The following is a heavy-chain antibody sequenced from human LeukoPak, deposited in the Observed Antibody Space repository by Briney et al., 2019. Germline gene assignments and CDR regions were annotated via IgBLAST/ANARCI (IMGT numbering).Heavy chain of an antibody. V-gene: IGHV3-11*06. CDR1: GFTFSDYY. Sequence: GGSLRLSCAASGFTFSDYYMSWIRQAPGKGLEWVSYISSSCSYTNYADSVKGRFTISRDNAKNSLYLQMNSLRAEDPAVYYCARGGYGDYEFDYWGQGTLVTVSS. CDR3: ARGGYGDYEFDY. CDR2: ISSSCSYT. D-gene: IGHD4-17*01. J-gene: IGHJ4*02.